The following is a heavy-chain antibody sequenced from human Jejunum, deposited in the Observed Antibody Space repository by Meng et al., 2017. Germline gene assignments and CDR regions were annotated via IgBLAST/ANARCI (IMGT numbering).Heavy chain of an antibody. CDR2: IKSETDGGTT. J-gene: IGHJ4*02. Sequence: GESLKISCAASGFTFSRAWMTWVRQAPGKGLEWLGRIKSETDGGTTDYAEPVRGRLTMSRDDSTNTLYLELNNLNTEDTGVYYCTTYRVWVHLWPHVDFWGQGTLVTVSS. V-gene: IGHV3-15*05. CDR1: GFTFSRAW. CDR3: TTYRVWVHLWPHVDF. D-gene: IGHD1-1*01.